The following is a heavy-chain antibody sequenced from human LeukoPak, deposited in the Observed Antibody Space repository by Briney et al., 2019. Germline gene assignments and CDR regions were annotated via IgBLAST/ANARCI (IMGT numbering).Heavy chain of an antibody. CDR2: ISGGGGGT. CDR3: AKKSGDHFHFDF. Sequence: PGGSLRLSCAASGFTFSSYSMNWARQAPGKGLEWVSTISGGGGGTYYADSVKGRFTISRDNSKSTLYLQMNSLRAEDTAVYHCAKKSGDHFHFDFWGQGTLVTVSS. CDR1: GFTFSSYS. J-gene: IGHJ4*02. V-gene: IGHV3-23*01. D-gene: IGHD2-21*01.